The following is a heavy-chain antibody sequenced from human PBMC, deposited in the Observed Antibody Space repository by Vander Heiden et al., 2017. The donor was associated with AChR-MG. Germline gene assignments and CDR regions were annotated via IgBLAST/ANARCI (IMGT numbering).Heavy chain of an antibody. CDR1: GGSISSSSYY. D-gene: IGHD6-19*01. Sequence: QLQLQESGPGLVKPSETLSLTCTVSGGSISSSSYYWGWIRQPPGKGLEWIGSIYYSGSTYYNPSLKSRVTISVDTSKNQFSLKLSSVTAADTAVYYCARHARLPGWADYWGQGTLVTVSS. V-gene: IGHV4-39*01. CDR3: ARHARLPGWADY. J-gene: IGHJ4*02. CDR2: IYYSGST.